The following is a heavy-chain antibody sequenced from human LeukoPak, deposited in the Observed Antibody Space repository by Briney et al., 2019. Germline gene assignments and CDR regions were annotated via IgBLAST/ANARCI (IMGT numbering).Heavy chain of an antibody. CDR3: AKYVVVVAATSGFDY. CDR2: ISGSGGST. Sequence: AGGSLRLSCAASGFTFSSYAMSWVRQAPGKGLEWVSAISGSGGSTYYADSVKGRFTISRDNSKNTLYLQMNSLRAEDTAVYYCAKYVVVVAATSGFDYWGQGTLVTVSS. J-gene: IGHJ4*02. CDR1: GFTFSSYA. D-gene: IGHD2-15*01. V-gene: IGHV3-23*01.